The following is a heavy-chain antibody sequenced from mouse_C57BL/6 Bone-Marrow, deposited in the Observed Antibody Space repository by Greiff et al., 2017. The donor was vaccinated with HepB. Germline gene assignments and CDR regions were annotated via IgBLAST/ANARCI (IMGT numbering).Heavy chain of an antibody. CDR3: AREGAYDYDFYYAMDY. CDR2: IRDGVSYT. V-gene: IGHV5-4*01. J-gene: IGHJ4*01. Sequence: DVKLVESGGGLVKPGGSLKLSCAASGFTFSSYAMSWVRQTPEKRLEWVATIRDGVSYTYYPDNVKGRFTISRDNAKNNRYLQMSHLKSEDTAMYYCAREGAYDYDFYYAMDYWGQGTSVTVSS. CDR1: GFTFSSYA. D-gene: IGHD2-4*01.